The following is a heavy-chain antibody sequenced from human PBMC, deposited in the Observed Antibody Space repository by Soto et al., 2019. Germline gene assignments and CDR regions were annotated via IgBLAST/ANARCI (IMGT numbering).Heavy chain of an antibody. J-gene: IGHJ4*02. Sequence: LRLSCAASGFTFSSYSMNWVRQAPGKGLEWVSSISSSSSYIYYADSVKGRFTISRDNAKNSLYLQMNSLRAEDTAVYYCARDFIAAAGTELDYWGQGTLVTVSS. V-gene: IGHV3-21*01. CDR2: ISSSSSYI. CDR3: ARDFIAAAGTELDY. CDR1: GFTFSSYS. D-gene: IGHD6-13*01.